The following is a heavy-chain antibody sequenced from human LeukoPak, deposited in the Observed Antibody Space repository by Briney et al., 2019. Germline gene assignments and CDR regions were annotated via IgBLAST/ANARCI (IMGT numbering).Heavy chain of an antibody. Sequence: PGGSLRLSCAASGFTFSSYAMHWVRQAPGKGLEWVAVISYDGSNKYYADSVKGRFTISRDNSKNTLYLQMNSLRAEDTAVYYCARDPRSWGRNKNFDYWGQGTLVTVSS. J-gene: IGHJ4*02. V-gene: IGHV3-30-3*01. CDR3: ARDPRSWGRNKNFDY. D-gene: IGHD6-13*01. CDR1: GFTFSSYA. CDR2: ISYDGSNK.